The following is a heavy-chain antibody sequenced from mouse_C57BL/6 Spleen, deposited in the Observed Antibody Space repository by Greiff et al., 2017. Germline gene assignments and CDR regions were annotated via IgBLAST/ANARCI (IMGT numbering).Heavy chain of an antibody. CDR2: IYPSDSET. V-gene: IGHV1-61*01. D-gene: IGHD1-1*01. CDR1: GYTFTSYW. Sequence: VQLQESGAELVRPGSSVKLSCKASGYTFTSYWMDWVKQRPGQGLEWIGNIYPSDSETHYNQKFKDKATLTVDKSSSTAYMQLSSLTSEASAVYYCARPGGSSSFDYWGQGTTLTVSS. CDR3: ARPGGSSSFDY. J-gene: IGHJ2*01.